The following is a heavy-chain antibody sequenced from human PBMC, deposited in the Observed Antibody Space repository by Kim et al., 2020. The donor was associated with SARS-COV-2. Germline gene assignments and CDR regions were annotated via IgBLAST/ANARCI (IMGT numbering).Heavy chain of an antibody. CDR1: RSIFSTYV. V-gene: IGHV3-30*04. CDR3: ATEWGTSGRCGYFYF. J-gene: IGHJ4*01. CDR2: MSFDGFSK. D-gene: IGHD3-22*01. Sequence: GGSLRLSCLTSRSIFSTYVIHWVRQAPGKGLEWVSAMSFDGFSKYFADSVKGRFTISRDNSKNTVWLQVNSLRDEDSAMYYCATEWGTSGRCGYFYFWG.